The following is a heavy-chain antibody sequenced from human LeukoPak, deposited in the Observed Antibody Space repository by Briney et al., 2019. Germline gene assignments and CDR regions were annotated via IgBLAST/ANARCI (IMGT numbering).Heavy chain of an antibody. Sequence: GGSLRLSCAGSGLTLSRSWMSWVRQAPGKGLEWVANIKQDGSEKYYVYSVKGRFTISRDNAKNSLYLQMNSLRAEDTAVYYCAREGRGVRYFDWLFPPAYYYYMDVWGKGTTVTVSS. D-gene: IGHD3-9*01. J-gene: IGHJ6*03. CDR1: GLTLSRSW. V-gene: IGHV3-7*01. CDR3: AREGRGVRYFDWLFPPAYYYYMDV. CDR2: IKQDGSEK.